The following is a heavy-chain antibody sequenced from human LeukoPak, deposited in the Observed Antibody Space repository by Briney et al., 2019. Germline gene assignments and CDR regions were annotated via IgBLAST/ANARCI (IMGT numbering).Heavy chain of an antibody. D-gene: IGHD3-3*01. J-gene: IGHJ5*02. V-gene: IGHV1-8*01. CDR1: GYTFTSYD. CDR3: ARPAVPYYDFWSGYYKGDRNWFDP. Sequence: GASVKVSCKASGYTFTSYDINWLRQATGQGLEWMGWMNPNSGNTGYAQKFQGRVAMTRYTSISTAYMELSSLRSEDTAVYYCARPAVPYYDFWSGYYKGDRNWFDPWGQGTLVTVSS. CDR2: MNPNSGNT.